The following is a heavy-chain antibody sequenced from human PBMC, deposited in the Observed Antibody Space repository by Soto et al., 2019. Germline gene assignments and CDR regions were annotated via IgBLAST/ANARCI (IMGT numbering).Heavy chain of an antibody. CDR1: GCSISSGGYS. Sequence: PSGTLSLTCAVSGCSISSGGYSWSWIRQPPGKGLEWIGYIYHSGSTYYNPSLKSRVTISVDRSKNQFSLKLSSVTAADTAVYYCARVPDRWGQGTLVTVSS. D-gene: IGHD2-2*01. CDR2: IYHSGST. J-gene: IGHJ5*02. V-gene: IGHV4-30-2*01. CDR3: ARVPDR.